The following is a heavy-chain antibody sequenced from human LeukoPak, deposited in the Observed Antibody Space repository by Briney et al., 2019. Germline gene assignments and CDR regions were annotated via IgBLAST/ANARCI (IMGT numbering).Heavy chain of an antibody. CDR3: ARAFTPGIRKALWIGDSL. CDR2: VSAHGLDK. V-gene: IGHV3-30*04. J-gene: IGHJ4*02. Sequence: GSLRLSCAASGFTFSSYAMHWVRQAPGKGLEWLAVVSAHGLDKFYASSVRGRFIISKDTSKNTLSLQMNSLRSDDSGVYYCARAFTPGIRKALWIGDSLWDQGTLVTVSS. CDR1: GFTFSSYA. D-gene: IGHD3-10*01.